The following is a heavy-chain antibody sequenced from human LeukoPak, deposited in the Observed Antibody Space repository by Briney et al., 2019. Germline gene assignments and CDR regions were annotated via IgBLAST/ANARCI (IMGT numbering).Heavy chain of an antibody. D-gene: IGHD6-25*01. CDR3: AKDSHFRECSSGRADLGDFDY. CDR2: ISGSGGST. CDR1: GFTFSSYA. Sequence: GGSLRLSCAASGFTFSSYAMSWVRQAPGKGLEWVSAISGSGGSTYYADSVKGRFTISRDNSKNTLYLQMNSLRAEDTAVYYCAKDSHFRECSSGRADLGDFDYWGQGTLVTVSS. V-gene: IGHV3-23*01. J-gene: IGHJ4*02.